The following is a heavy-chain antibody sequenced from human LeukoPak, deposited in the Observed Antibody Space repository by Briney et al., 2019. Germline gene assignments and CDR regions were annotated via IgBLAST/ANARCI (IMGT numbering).Heavy chain of an antibody. J-gene: IGHJ4*02. V-gene: IGHV3-66*01. CDR1: GFTVSSNY. CDR2: IYSGGST. Sequence: GGSLRLSCAASGFTVSSNYMSWVRQAPGKGVEWVSVIYSGGSTYYADSVKGRFTISRDNSKNTLYLQMNSLRAEDTAVYYCARDGSGSYRSYWGLGTLVTVSS. CDR3: ARDGSGSYRSY. D-gene: IGHD1-26*01.